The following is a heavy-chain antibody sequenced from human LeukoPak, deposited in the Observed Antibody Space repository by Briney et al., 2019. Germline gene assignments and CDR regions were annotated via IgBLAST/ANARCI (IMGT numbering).Heavy chain of an antibody. CDR1: GFTFSDYW. V-gene: IGHV3-74*01. D-gene: IGHD4-23*01. CDR3: TRADEYGGNTL. J-gene: IGHJ4*02. Sequence: QPGGSLRLSCAVSGFTFSDYWMRWVRQAPGKGLVWVSLINSDGSHTAYADSLKGRFTISRDNAKNTLYLQMNSLRAEDTGVYYCTRADEYGGNTLWGQGTLVTVSS. CDR2: INSDGSHT.